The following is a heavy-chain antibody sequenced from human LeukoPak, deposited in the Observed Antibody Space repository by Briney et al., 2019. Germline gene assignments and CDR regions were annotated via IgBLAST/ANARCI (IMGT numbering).Heavy chain of an antibody. J-gene: IGHJ4*02. V-gene: IGHV3-74*01. D-gene: IGHD5-18*01. Sequence: GGSLRLSCTASGFTFSSYWMHWVRQAPGKGLVWVSRINTDGSSAWYADSVKGRFTISRDNAKNTLYLQMNSLRAEDTALYFCAREMDIAMVFDYWGQGTMVTVSS. CDR1: GFTFSSYW. CDR3: AREMDIAMVFDY. CDR2: INTDGSSA.